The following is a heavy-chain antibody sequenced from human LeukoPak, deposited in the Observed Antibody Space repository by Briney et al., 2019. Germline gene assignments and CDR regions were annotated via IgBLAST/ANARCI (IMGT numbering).Heavy chain of an antibody. V-gene: IGHV3-23*01. CDR1: GFTFSSYA. D-gene: IGHD3-3*01. CDR2: ISGGADGI. CDR3: ARDIYDFWSGYPYLHYYYYYGMDV. Sequence: GGSLRLSCAVSGFTFSSYAMSWARQAPGEGLEWVSVISGGADGIYYADSVKGRFTISRDNSKNTLYLQMNSLRAEDTAVYYCARDIYDFWSGYPYLHYYYYYGMDVWGQGTTVTVSS. J-gene: IGHJ6*02.